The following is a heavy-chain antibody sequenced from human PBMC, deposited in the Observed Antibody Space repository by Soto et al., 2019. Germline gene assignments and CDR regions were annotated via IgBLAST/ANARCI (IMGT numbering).Heavy chain of an antibody. V-gene: IGHV3-30-3*01. J-gene: IGHJ4*02. CDR1: GFTFSSYA. Sequence: QVQLVESGGGVVQPGRSLRLSCAASGFTFSSYAMHWVRQAPGKGLEWVAIISYDGSNKYYADSVKGRLTISRDNSXXTLFLQMNSLRAEDTAVYYCARMDGSGYYGSYFDYWGQGTLVTVSS. CDR3: ARMDGSGYYGSYFDY. D-gene: IGHD3-22*01. CDR2: ISYDGSNK.